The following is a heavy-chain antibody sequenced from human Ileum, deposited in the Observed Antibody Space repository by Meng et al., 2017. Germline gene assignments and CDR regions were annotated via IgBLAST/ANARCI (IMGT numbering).Heavy chain of an antibody. Sequence: GSLRLSCAVSGGSISTINWWSWGRQPPGKGLEWIGEIYHSGSTNYNPSLKSRVTISVDKSKNQFSLNLRSVTAADTAVYYCARSIWNSGAPTVDYWGQGTLVTVSS. CDR1: GGSISTINW. J-gene: IGHJ4*02. CDR2: IYHSGST. CDR3: ARSIWNSGAPTVDY. D-gene: IGHD1-26*01. V-gene: IGHV4-4*02.